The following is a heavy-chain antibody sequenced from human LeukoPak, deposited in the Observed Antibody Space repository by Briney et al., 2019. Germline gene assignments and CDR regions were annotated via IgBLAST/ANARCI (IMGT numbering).Heavy chain of an antibody. Sequence: SETLSLTCTVSGGSISSYYWSWIRQPPGRGLEWIGYIYYSGSTNYNPSLKSRVTISVDTSKNQFSLKLSSVTAADTAVYYCASTRLQQLEVLDAFDIWGQGTMVTVSS. J-gene: IGHJ3*02. V-gene: IGHV4-59*01. CDR1: GGSISSYY. CDR3: ASTRLQQLEVLDAFDI. D-gene: IGHD1-1*01. CDR2: IYYSGST.